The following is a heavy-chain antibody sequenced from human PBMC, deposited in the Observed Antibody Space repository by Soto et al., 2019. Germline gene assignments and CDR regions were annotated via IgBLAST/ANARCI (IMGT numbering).Heavy chain of an antibody. CDR1: GDSVSSNSAA. V-gene: IGHV6-1*01. D-gene: IGHD3-10*01. CDR2: TYYRSKWYN. CDR3: ARGRLLLWFGDPPYYFDY. Sequence: PSQTLSLTCAISGDSVSSNSAAWNWIRQSPSRGLEWLGRTYYRSKWYNDYAVSVKSRITINPDTSKNQFSLQLNSVTPEDTAVYYCARGRLLLWFGDPPYYFDYWGQGTLVTVSS. J-gene: IGHJ4*02.